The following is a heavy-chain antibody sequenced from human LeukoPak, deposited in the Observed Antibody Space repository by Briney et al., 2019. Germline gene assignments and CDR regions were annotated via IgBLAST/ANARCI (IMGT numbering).Heavy chain of an antibody. CDR1: GYTLTELS. CDR2: FDPEDGET. Sequence: ASVKVSCKVSGYTLTELSMHWVRQAPGKGLEWMGGFDPEDGETIYAQKFQGRVTKTEDTSTDTAYMELSSLRSEDTAVYYCATYLITMVRGVISPPFDYWGQGTLVTVSS. V-gene: IGHV1-24*01. J-gene: IGHJ4*02. CDR3: ATYLITMVRGVISPPFDY. D-gene: IGHD3-10*01.